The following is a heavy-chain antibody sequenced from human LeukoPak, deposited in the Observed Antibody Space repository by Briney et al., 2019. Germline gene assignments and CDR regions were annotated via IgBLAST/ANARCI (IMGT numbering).Heavy chain of an antibody. CDR3: AAKHSSWYSGFDY. D-gene: IGHD6-13*01. V-gene: IGHV3-21*01. J-gene: IGHJ4*02. CDR1: GFTFSSYS. CDR2: ISSSSSYI. Sequence: NPGGSLRLSCAASGFTFSSYSMNWVRQAPGKGLEWVSSISSSSSYIYYADSVKGRFTISRDNAKNSLYLQMNSLRAEDTAVYYCAAKHSSWYSGFDYWGQGTLVTVSS.